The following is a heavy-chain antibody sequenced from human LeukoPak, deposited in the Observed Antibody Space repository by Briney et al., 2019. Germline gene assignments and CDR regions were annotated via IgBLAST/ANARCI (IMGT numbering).Heavy chain of an antibody. V-gene: IGHV1-2*06. D-gene: IGHD1-26*01. CDR3: ARDLSSTPHWELDY. Sequence: ASVKVSCKASGYTFTAYHLQWVRQDLGQGLEGMGRIPPDSGDTNYAQQFQGRVTMTRDTSITTVYMELSSLTSDDTAVYYCARDLSSTPHWELDYWGQGTLVTVSS. CDR1: GYTFTAYH. CDR2: IPPDSGDT. J-gene: IGHJ4*02.